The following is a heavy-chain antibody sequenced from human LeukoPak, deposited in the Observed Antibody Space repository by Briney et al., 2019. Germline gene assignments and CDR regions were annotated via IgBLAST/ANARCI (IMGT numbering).Heavy chain of an antibody. CDR1: GYTFNTFG. Sequence: ASVTVSCTASGYTFNTFGVAWVRQAPGQGLEWMGWISGYNGDTDYAANLQGRVTLTTDTSTNTAYMELRSLRSDDAAVYYCARSGDGNWFDPWGQGTLVTVSS. J-gene: IGHJ5*02. D-gene: IGHD4-17*01. CDR2: ISGYNGDT. V-gene: IGHV1-18*01. CDR3: ARSGDGNWFDP.